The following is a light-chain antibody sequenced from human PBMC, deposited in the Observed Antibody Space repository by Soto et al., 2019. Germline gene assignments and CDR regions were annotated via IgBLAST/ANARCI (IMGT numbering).Light chain of an antibody. CDR3: ISYTDRQSYL. Sequence: QSVLTQPASVSGSPGQSITISFSGTSSDIGSYDHVAWYQQFPGKSPKLIIYAVSDRPSGVSDRFSGSKSGILASLTISGLQTEDEADYYCISYTDRQSYLFGTGTKVTVL. CDR2: AVS. CDR1: SSDIGSYDH. V-gene: IGLV2-14*03. J-gene: IGLJ1*01.